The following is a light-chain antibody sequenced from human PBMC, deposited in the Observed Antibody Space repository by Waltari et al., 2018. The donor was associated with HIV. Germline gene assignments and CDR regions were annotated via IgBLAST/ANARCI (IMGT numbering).Light chain of an antibody. CDR3: VIWHNSAWV. V-gene: IGLV5-45*01. CDR2: YKSDSDK. J-gene: IGLJ2*01. Sequence: QAVLTQPASLSASPGASASLTCTLRSGIDVAIYRIYWYQQKQGSPPQYLLRYKSDSDKQQGSGVPIRFSGSKDASANAGILLISGLQSGDEADYYCVIWHNSAWVFGGGTKLTVL. CDR1: SGIDVAIYR.